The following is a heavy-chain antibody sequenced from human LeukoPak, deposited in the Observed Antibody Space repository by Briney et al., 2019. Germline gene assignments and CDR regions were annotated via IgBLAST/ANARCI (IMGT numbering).Heavy chain of an antibody. D-gene: IGHD3-3*01. CDR2: IYSGGST. V-gene: IGHV3-66*01. Sequence: QPGGSLRLSCAASGFTVSSNYMSWVRQAPGKGLEWVSVIYSGGSTYYADSVKGRFTISRDNSKNTLYLQMNSLRAEDTAVYYCARSYDFLEYYYYYMDVWGKGTTVTVSS. CDR3: ARSYDFLEYYYYYMDV. J-gene: IGHJ6*03. CDR1: GFTVSSNY.